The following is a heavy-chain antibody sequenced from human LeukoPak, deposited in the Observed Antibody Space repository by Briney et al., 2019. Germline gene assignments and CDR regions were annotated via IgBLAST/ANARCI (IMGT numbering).Heavy chain of an antibody. D-gene: IGHD6-19*01. CDR1: GGSISSGGYS. CDR2: IYYSGST. Sequence: ASETLSLTCAVSGGSISSGGYSWSWIRQPPGKGLEWIGYIYYSGSTNYNPSLKSRVTISVDTSKNQFSLRLSSVTAADTAVYYCAREEQWLGFDYWGQGTLVTVSS. CDR3: AREEQWLGFDY. J-gene: IGHJ4*02. V-gene: IGHV4-61*08.